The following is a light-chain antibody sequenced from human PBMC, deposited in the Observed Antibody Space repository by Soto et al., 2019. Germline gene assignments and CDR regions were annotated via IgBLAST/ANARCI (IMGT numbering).Light chain of an antibody. J-gene: IGLJ1*01. CDR3: SAYSDIDTKV. Sequence: QSALPQPASVSGSPGQSITISCGGTSSDVGAYIYVSWYQQFPGKAPKLILYEVNNRPSGVSNRFSGSKSDTTASLTISGLQPEDEADYYCSAYSDIDTKVFGTGTKVTVL. V-gene: IGLV2-14*03. CDR1: SSDVGAYIY. CDR2: EVN.